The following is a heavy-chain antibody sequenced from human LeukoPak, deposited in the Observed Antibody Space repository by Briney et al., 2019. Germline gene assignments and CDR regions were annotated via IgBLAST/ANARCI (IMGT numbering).Heavy chain of an antibody. CDR1: GFTFSSYW. Sequence: PGGSQRLSCAATGFTFSSYWMHWVRQAPGKGPVWLARTNSDGYSISYADAVKGRFTISRDNAKKTLYLQMNTLRAEDTAMYYCARAIAEAGTDSWGQGTLVTVSS. J-gene: IGHJ4*02. CDR2: TNSDGYSI. V-gene: IGHV3-74*01. D-gene: IGHD6-19*01. CDR3: ARAIAEAGTDS.